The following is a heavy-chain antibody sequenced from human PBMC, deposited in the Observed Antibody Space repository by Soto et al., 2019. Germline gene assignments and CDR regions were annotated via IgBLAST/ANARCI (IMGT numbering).Heavy chain of an antibody. CDR1: GFTFSSYA. Sequence: PGGSQRLSCVASGFTFSSYAMSWVRQNPGKGLEWVSAISGSGGSTYYADSVKGRFTISRDNSKNTLYLQMNSLRAEDTAVYYCAKDLTTGAHWFDPWGQETLVTVSS. V-gene: IGHV3-23*01. J-gene: IGHJ5*02. CDR2: ISGSGGST. CDR3: AKDLTTGAHWFDP. D-gene: IGHD7-27*01.